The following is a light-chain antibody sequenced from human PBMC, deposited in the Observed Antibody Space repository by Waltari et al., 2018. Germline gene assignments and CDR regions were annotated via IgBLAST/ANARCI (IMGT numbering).Light chain of an antibody. Sequence: EIVLTQSPGTLSLSPGERATLSCRASQSVSSSYLAWYQQKPGQAPRILIYDASSRATGIPDRFSGSGAGTDFTLTISRLEPEDFAVYYCQQYGSSLTCGGGTKVEIK. CDR2: DAS. CDR3: QQYGSSLT. V-gene: IGKV3-20*01. CDR1: QSVSSSY. J-gene: IGKJ4*01.